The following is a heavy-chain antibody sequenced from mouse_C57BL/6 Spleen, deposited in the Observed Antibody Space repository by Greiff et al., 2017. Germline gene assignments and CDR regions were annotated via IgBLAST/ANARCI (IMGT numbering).Heavy chain of an antibody. J-gene: IGHJ2*01. CDR3: ARSGDYLDY. V-gene: IGHV1-18*01. Sequence: VQLQQSGPELVKPGASVKIPCKASGYTFTDYNMDWVKQSHGKSLEWIGDINPNNGGTIYNQKFKGKATLTVDKSSSTAYMEIRSLTSEDTAVYYCARSGDYLDYWGQGTTLTVSS. CDR1: GYTFTDYN. D-gene: IGHD3-1*01. CDR2: INPNNGGT.